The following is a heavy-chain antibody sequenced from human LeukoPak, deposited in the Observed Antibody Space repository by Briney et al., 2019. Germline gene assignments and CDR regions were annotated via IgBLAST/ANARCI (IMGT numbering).Heavy chain of an antibody. J-gene: IGHJ4*02. Sequence: GGSLRLSCAASGFTFSSSAMHWVRQAPGKGLEWVAVISVFESYKYYADSVGGRFTLSRDNSNNNLYLQMNSLTTEDTAVYYCAKDQGTGFSDFDYWGQGTLVTVSS. V-gene: IGHV3-30*18. CDR3: AKDQGTGFSDFDY. D-gene: IGHD2-8*02. CDR2: ISVFESYK. CDR1: GFTFSSSA.